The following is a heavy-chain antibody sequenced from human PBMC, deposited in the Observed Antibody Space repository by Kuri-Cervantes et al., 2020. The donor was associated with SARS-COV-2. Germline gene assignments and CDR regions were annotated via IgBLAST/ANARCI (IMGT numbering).Heavy chain of an antibody. CDR2: IDQSGRT. D-gene: IGHD3-3*01. CDR1: GGSFSGYY. J-gene: IGHJ4*02. Sequence: SETLSLTCAVYGGSFSGYYWTWIRQPPGKGLEWIGEIDQSGRTNYNPSLKSRVTISVDTSKHQFSLKLSSVTAADTAVYYCARDWAPGFWSGYEDYWGQGTLVTVSS. CDR3: ARDWAPGFWSGYEDY. V-gene: IGHV4-34*01.